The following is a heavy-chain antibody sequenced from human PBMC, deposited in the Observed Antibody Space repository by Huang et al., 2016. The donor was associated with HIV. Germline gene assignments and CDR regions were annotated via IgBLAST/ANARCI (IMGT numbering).Heavy chain of an antibody. V-gene: IGHV3-53*01. J-gene: IGHJ4*02. Sequence: AFGFTVSNNYMSRVRQAPGKGLEWVSVIYSYDSTYFADSVKGLFTISRDNSKNTLYLQMNSLRAEDTAVYYCAAQWELRGGVDFWGQGTLVTVSS. CDR1: GFTVSNNY. CDR3: AAQWELRGGVDF. D-gene: IGHD1-26*01. CDR2: IYSYDST.